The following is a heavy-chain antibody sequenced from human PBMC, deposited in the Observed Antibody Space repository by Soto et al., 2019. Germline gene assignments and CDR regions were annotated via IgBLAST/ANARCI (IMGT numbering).Heavy chain of an antibody. CDR3: ARDLDYRYGMDL. J-gene: IGHJ6*02. Sequence: GXSVKVSCKASGGTFSSYAISWVRQAPGQGLEWMGGIIPIFGTANYAQKFQGRVTITADESTSTAYMELSSLRSEDTAVYYCARDLDYRYGMDLWGQGTTVTVS. V-gene: IGHV1-69*13. CDR1: GGTFSSYA. CDR2: IIPIFGTA.